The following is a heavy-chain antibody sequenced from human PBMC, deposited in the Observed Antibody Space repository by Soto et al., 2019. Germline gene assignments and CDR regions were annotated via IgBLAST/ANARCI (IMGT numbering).Heavy chain of an antibody. V-gene: IGHV4-61*01. CDR1: GGSVSSGSYY. J-gene: IGHJ3*02. CDR3: VKSQSGSYFAAFDI. D-gene: IGHD1-26*01. CDR2: IYYSGST. Sequence: NPSETLSLTCTVSGGSVSSGSYYWSWIRQPPGKGLEWIGYIYYSGSTNYNPSLKSRVTISRDNSKNTLFLQMNSLRAEDTAVYYCVKSQSGSYFAAFDIWGQGTTVTVSS.